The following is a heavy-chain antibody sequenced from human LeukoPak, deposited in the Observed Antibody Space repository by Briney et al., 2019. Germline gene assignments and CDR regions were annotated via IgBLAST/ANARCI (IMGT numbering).Heavy chain of an antibody. CDR1: GVSISSYY. D-gene: IGHD2-2*01. V-gene: IGHV4-59*01. J-gene: IGHJ5*02. CDR2: IYYSGST. CDR3: ARSRTSWFDP. Sequence: SETLSLTCTVSGVSISSYYWSWIRQPPGKGLEWIGYIYYSGSTNYNPSLKSRVTISVDTSKNQFSLKLSSVTAADTAVYYCARSRTSWFDPWGQGTLVTVSS.